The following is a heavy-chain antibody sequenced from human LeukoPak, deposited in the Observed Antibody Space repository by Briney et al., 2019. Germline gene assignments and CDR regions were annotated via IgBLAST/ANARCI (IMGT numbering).Heavy chain of an antibody. CDR1: GFTFSDYS. V-gene: IGHV3-21*01. J-gene: IGHJ3*02. CDR3: ARFYYYDSSGHPAADAFDI. CDR2: ISSSSSYI. Sequence: GGSLRLSCAASGFTFSDYSMNWVRQAPGKGLEWVSSISSSSSYIYYTDSVKGRFTISRDNAKNSLYLQMNSLRAEDTAVYYCARFYYYDSSGHPAADAFDIWGQGTMVTVSS. D-gene: IGHD3-22*01.